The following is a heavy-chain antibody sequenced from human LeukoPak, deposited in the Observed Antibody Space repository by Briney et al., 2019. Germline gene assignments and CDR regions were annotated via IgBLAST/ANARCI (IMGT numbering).Heavy chain of an antibody. CDR3: AKIVFGPGIRYGAYGGNNWFAP. D-gene: IGHD4-17*01. CDR1: GFTVSSNY. J-gene: IGHJ5*02. V-gene: IGHV3-23*01. CDR2: ISGSGGST. Sequence: GGSLRLSCAASGFTVSSNYMSWVRQAPGKGLEWVSAISGSGGSTYYADSVKGRFTISRDNSKNTLYLQMNSLRAEDTAVYYWAKIVFGPGIRYGAYGGNNWFAPWGQGTLVTVSS.